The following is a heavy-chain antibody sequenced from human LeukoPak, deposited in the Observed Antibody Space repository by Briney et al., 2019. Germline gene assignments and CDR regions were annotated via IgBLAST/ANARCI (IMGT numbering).Heavy chain of an antibody. V-gene: IGHV1-3*01. CDR2: IDADNGDT. Sequence: GASVKVSCKASGYTFNAYSIHWVRQAPGQRFEWMGWIDADNGDTAYSQNLQGRVTITRDTSARTVYMELTSLRSEDTAAYYCARGSTSDWPLDHWGQGTLLTIS. J-gene: IGHJ4*02. CDR3: ARGSTSDWPLDH. D-gene: IGHD6-19*01. CDR1: GYTFNAYS.